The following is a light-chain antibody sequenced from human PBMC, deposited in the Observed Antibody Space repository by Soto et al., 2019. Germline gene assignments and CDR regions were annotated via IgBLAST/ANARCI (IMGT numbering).Light chain of an antibody. CDR1: QTIGTY. Sequence: DIEMTQSPSSLSASIGDRVTITCRASQTIGTYLNWFQQKPGKAPKLLIYAASNLQSGVPSRFSGSGSGTDFTLIISRLEPEDFAVYYCQQYGSSPPYTFGQGTKLEIK. V-gene: IGKV1-39*01. CDR2: AAS. CDR3: QQYGSSPPYT. J-gene: IGKJ2*01.